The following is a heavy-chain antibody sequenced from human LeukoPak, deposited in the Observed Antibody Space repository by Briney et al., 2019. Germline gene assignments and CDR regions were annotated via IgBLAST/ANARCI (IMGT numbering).Heavy chain of an antibody. Sequence: ASETLSLTCTVSGGSISSYYWSWIRQPAGKGLEWIGRIYTSGSTNYNPSLKSRVTMSVDPSKNQFSLKLSSVTAADTAVYYCARGVRWLPDDAFDIWGQGTMVTVSS. J-gene: IGHJ3*02. CDR3: ARGVRWLPDDAFDI. D-gene: IGHD5-24*01. V-gene: IGHV4-4*07. CDR1: GGSISSYY. CDR2: IYTSGST.